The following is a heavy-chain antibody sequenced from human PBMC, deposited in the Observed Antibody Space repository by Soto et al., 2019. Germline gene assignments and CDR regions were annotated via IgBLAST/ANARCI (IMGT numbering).Heavy chain of an antibody. CDR3: AKDPTVHYDDSPNSYFDY. CDR2: ISYDGSNK. J-gene: IGHJ4*02. V-gene: IGHV3-30*18. CDR1: GFTFSSYG. D-gene: IGHD3-22*01. Sequence: QVQLVESGGGVVQPGRSLRLSCAASGFTFSSYGMHWVRQAPGKGLEWVAVISYDGSNKYYADSVKGRFTISRDNSKNTLYLQMNSLRAEDTAVYYCAKDPTVHYDDSPNSYFDYWGQGTLVTVSS.